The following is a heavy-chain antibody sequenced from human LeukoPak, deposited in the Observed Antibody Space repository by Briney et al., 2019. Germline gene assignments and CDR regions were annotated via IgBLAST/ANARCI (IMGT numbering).Heavy chain of an antibody. V-gene: IGHV3-64*01. CDR1: GFTFSSYT. J-gene: IGHJ4*02. D-gene: IGHD3-22*01. Sequence: GGSLSFSCAASGFTFSSYTMHWVRQAPGKGLEYVSAISSNGGSTYYANSVKGRFTISRDNSKNTLYLQMGSLRAEDMAVYYCARWRHSSGYYYDDWGQGTLVTVSS. CDR3: ARWRHSSGYYYDD. CDR2: ISSNGGST.